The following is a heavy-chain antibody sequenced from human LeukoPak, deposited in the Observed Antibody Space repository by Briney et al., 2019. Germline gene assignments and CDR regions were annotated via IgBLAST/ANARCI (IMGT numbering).Heavy chain of an antibody. Sequence: GGSLRLSCAASRFTFSSFTMHWVRQAPGQGLEWMGWINPNSGGTNYAQKFQGRVTMTRDTSISTAYMELSRLRSDDTAVYYCATPRGYQWLVHEDYFDYWGQGTLVTVSS. CDR1: RFTFSSFT. V-gene: IGHV1-2*02. J-gene: IGHJ4*02. D-gene: IGHD6-19*01. CDR3: ATPRGYQWLVHEDYFDY. CDR2: INPNSGGT.